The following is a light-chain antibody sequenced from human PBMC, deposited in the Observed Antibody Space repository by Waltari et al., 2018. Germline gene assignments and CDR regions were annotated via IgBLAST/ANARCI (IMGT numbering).Light chain of an antibody. V-gene: IGLV3-1*01. CDR1: KLGERY. J-gene: IGLJ2*01. Sequence: SYVVTQPPSVSVSPGQTASITCSGDKLGERYASWYQQKPRQAPVQVIYQDNKRPAGGPERFSGSNSGNTATLTISGTQAMDEADYYCQAWDSSADVVFGGGTKLTVL. CDR3: QAWDSSADVV. CDR2: QDN.